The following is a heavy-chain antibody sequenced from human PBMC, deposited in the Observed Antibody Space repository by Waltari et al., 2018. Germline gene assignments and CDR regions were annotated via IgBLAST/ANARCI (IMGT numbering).Heavy chain of an antibody. CDR2: ISSSGSTI. CDR1: GFTFRSSE. Sequence: EVQLVESGGGLVQPGGSLRLSCAASGFTFRSSEMNWVRQAPGKGLEWVSYISSSGSTIYYADSVKGRFTISRDNAKNSLYLQMNSLRAEDTAVYYCARVKWSAAPFDYYYMDVWGKGTTVTVSS. J-gene: IGHJ6*03. D-gene: IGHD6-13*01. V-gene: IGHV3-48*03. CDR3: ARVKWSAAPFDYYYMDV.